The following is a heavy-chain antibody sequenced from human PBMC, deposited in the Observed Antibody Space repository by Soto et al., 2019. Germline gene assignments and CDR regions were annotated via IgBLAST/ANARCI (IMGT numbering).Heavy chain of an antibody. V-gene: IGHV4-34*01. Sequence: PSETLSLTCAVYGGSFSGYYWSWIRRPPGKGLEWIGEINHSGSTNYNPSLKSRVTISVDTSKNQFSLKLSSVTAADTAVYYCARGPSVYYGSGAHYYYYYMDVWGKGTTVTVSS. CDR3: ARGPSVYYGSGAHYYYYYMDV. D-gene: IGHD3-10*01. CDR2: INHSGST. CDR1: GGSFSGYY. J-gene: IGHJ6*03.